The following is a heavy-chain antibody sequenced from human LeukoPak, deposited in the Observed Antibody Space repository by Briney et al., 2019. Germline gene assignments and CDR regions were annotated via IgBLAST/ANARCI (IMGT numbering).Heavy chain of an antibody. CDR2: INPNSGGT. CDR1: GYTFTGYY. V-gene: IGHV1-2*02. CDR3: ARQKPLRAHSGAGYSSSWYWFDP. Sequence: ASVKVSCKASGYTFTGYYMHWVRQAPGQGLEWMGWINPNSGGTNYAQKFQGRVTMTRDTSISTAYMELSRLRSDDTAVYYCARQKPLRAHSGAGYSSSWYWFDPWGQGTLVTVSS. D-gene: IGHD6-13*01. J-gene: IGHJ5*02.